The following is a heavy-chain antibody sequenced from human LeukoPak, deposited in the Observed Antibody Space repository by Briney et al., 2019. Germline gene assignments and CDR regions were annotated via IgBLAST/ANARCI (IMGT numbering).Heavy chain of an antibody. Sequence: GGSLRLSCAASGFTFNSYEMNWVRQAPGKGLEWISYISSSGYTIYYADSVKGRFTISRDNAKNSLYPQMNSLRAEDTAVYYCARVARGLRLGELSLYYWGQGTLVTVSS. CDR3: ARVARGLRLGELSLYY. D-gene: IGHD3-16*02. CDR1: GFTFNSYE. V-gene: IGHV3-48*03. J-gene: IGHJ4*02. CDR2: ISSSGYTI.